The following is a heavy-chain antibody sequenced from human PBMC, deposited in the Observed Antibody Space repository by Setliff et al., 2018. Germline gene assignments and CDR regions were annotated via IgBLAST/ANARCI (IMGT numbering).Heavy chain of an antibody. CDR1: GFAFSNYG. Sequence: GGSLRLSCEASGFAFSNYGAHWVRQAPGKGLEWVAVMWFDEKYKFYQDSVKGRFTISRDNSKNSVYLEMNSLRAEDTAVYYCGRDLTGKDDYWGQGTLVTVSS. J-gene: IGHJ4*02. V-gene: IGHV3-33*01. CDR2: MWFDEKYK. CDR3: GRDLTGKDDY. D-gene: IGHD3-9*01.